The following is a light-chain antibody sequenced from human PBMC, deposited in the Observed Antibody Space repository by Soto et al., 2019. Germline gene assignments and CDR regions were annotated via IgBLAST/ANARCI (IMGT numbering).Light chain of an antibody. CDR2: VNSDGSH. Sequence: QLVLTQSPSASASLGASVKLTCTLSSGHISYAIAWHQQQPEKGPRYLMKVNSDGSHSKGDGIPDRFSASSSGAERYLTISSLQSEDEADYYCQTWGTGPWVFGGGSKLTVL. V-gene: IGLV4-69*01. CDR1: SGHISYA. CDR3: QTWGTGPWV. J-gene: IGLJ3*02.